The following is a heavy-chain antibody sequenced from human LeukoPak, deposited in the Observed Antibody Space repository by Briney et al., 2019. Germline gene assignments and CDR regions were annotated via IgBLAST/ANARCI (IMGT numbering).Heavy chain of an antibody. CDR1: GGSISSSSYY. CDR3: ARGYCSSTSCYGDAFDI. CDR2: IYYSGST. J-gene: IGHJ3*02. V-gene: IGHV4-39*01. Sequence: SETLSLTCTVSGGSISSSSYYWGWIRQPPGKGLEWIGSIYYSGSTYYNPSLKSRVTISVDTSKNQFSLKLSSVTAADTAVYYCARGYCSSTSCYGDAFDIWGQGTMVTVSS. D-gene: IGHD2-2*01.